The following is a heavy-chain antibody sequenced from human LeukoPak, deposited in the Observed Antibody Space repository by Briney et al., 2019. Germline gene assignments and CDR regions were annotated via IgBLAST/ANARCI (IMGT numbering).Heavy chain of an antibody. J-gene: IGHJ4*02. CDR3: ASPYDSSGYGFDY. CDR2: ISSSGSTI. CDR1: GFTFSSYE. Sequence: GGSLRLSCAASGFTFSSYEMNWVRQAPGKGLEWVSYISSSGSTIYYADPVKGRFTISRDNAKNSLYLQMNSLRAEDTAVYYCASPYDSSGYGFDYWGQGTLVTVSS. D-gene: IGHD3-22*01. V-gene: IGHV3-48*03.